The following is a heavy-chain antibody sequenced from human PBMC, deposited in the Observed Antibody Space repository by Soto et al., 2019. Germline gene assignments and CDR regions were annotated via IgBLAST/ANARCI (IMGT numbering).Heavy chain of an antibody. Sequence: SVKVSCKASGGTFSSYAISWVRQAPGQGLEWMGGIIPIFGTANYAQKFQGRVTITADESTSTAYMELSSLRSEDTAVYYCASRRYYYDSSGYSHGPSVVQHWGQGTLATVSP. D-gene: IGHD3-22*01. CDR1: GGTFSSYA. V-gene: IGHV1-69*13. CDR2: IIPIFGTA. CDR3: ASRRYYYDSSGYSHGPSVVQH. J-gene: IGHJ1*01.